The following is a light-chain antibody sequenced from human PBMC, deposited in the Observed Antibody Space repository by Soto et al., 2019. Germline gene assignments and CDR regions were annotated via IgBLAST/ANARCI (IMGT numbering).Light chain of an antibody. Sequence: DIQMTQSPSSLSASIGDRVTITCQASQDISNYLNWYQEKPGKAPKVLIYDASNLETGVPSRFSGGGYGTDFTLTISRLEPEDFALYYCQQYATSPLTFGGGTKVEIK. J-gene: IGKJ4*01. CDR3: QQYATSPLT. CDR2: DAS. V-gene: IGKV1-33*01. CDR1: QDISNY.